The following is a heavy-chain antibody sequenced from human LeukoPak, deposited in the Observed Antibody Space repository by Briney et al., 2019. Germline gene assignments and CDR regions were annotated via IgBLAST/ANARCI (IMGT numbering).Heavy chain of an antibody. V-gene: IGHV1-69*04. D-gene: IGHD4-17*01. CDR1: GGTFSSYA. CDR2: IIPILGIA. Sequence: VASVKVSCKASGGTFSSYAISWVRQAPGQGLEWMGRIIPILGIANYAQKFQGRVTITADKSTSTAYMELSSLRSEDTAVYYCARDLGYGNYYYYGMDVWGQGTTVTVSS. J-gene: IGHJ6*02. CDR3: ARDLGYGNYYYYGMDV.